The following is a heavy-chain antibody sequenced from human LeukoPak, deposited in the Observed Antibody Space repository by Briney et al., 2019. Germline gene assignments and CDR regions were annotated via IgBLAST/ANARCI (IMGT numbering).Heavy chain of an antibody. CDR1: GFTFDDYA. V-gene: IGHV3-9*01. J-gene: IGHJ4*02. CDR3: AKSGYSGYDFKWYFDY. D-gene: IGHD5-12*01. Sequence: QAGGSLRLSCAASGFTFDDYAMHWVRQAPGKGLEWVSGISWNSGSIGYADSVKGRFTISRDNAKNSLYLQMNSLRAEDTALYYCAKSGYSGYDFKWYFDYWGQGTLVTVSS. CDR2: ISWNSGSI.